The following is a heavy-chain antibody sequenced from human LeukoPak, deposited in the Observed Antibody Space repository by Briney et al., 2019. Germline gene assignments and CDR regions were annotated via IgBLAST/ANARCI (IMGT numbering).Heavy chain of an antibody. CDR3: ARTFGGVRFLEWLNWFDP. CDR2: IIPIFGTA. D-gene: IGHD3-3*01. V-gene: IGHV1-69*05. J-gene: IGHJ5*02. Sequence: SVKVSCKASGGTFSSYAISWVRQAAGQGLEWMGGIIPIFGTANYAQKFQGRVTITTDESTSTAYMELSSLRSEDTAVYYCARTFGGVRFLEWLNWFDPWGQGTLVTVSS. CDR1: GGTFSSYA.